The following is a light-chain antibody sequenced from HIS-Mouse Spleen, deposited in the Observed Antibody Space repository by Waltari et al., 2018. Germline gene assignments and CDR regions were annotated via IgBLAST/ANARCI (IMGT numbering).Light chain of an antibody. CDR2: EDS. J-gene: IGLJ2*01. V-gene: IGLV3-10*01. CDR1: ALPKNY. CDR3: YSTDSSGNHRV. Sequence: SFELTQPPSVSVSPGQTARITGIGDALPKNYSYWYQQKSGQAPVLVIYEDSKRPSGIPERFSGSSSGKMATLTISGAQVEDEADYYCYSTDSSGNHRVFGGGTKLTVL.